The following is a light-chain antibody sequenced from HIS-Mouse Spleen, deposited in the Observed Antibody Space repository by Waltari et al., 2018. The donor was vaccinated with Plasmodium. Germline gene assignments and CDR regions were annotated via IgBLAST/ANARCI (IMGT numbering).Light chain of an antibody. J-gene: IGLJ2*01. CDR1: ALPQQY. V-gene: IGLV3-25*03. Sequence: SYELTQPPSVSVSPGQTARITGSGDALPQQYAYWYQQKPGQAPGLVIYKGSERPSGLPERFSGSSSGTTVTLTISGVQAEDEADYYCQSADSSGTYVVFGGGTKLTVL. CDR3: QSADSSGTYVV. CDR2: KGS.